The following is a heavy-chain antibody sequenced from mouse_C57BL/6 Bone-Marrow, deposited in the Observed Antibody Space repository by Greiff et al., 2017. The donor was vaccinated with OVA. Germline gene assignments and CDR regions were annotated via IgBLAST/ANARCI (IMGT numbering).Heavy chain of an antibody. V-gene: IGHV1-75*01. D-gene: IGHD2-4*01. Sequence: QVQLQQSGPELVKPGASVKISCKASGYTFTDYYINWVKQRPGQGLEWIGWIFPGSGSTYYNEKFKGKATLTVDKSSSTAYMLLSSLTSEDSAVYFCAREATMIKGGRRYYFDYWGQGTTLTVSS. J-gene: IGHJ2*01. CDR3: AREATMIKGGRRYYFDY. CDR1: GYTFTDYY. CDR2: IFPGSGST.